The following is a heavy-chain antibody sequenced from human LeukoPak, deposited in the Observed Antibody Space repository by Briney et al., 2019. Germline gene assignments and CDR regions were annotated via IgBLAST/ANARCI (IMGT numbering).Heavy chain of an antibody. CDR1: GYTFISYG. V-gene: IGHV1-18*01. J-gene: IGHJ4*02. CDR3: ARGEAKSGWYFFDS. Sequence: GASVKVSCKASGYTFISYGISWVRQAPGQGLEWMGWISAYNGNTNYAQKLQGRVTMTTDTSTSTAYMELRSLRSDDTAVYYCARGEAKSGWYFFDSWGQGTLVTVSS. CDR2: ISAYNGNT. D-gene: IGHD6-19*01.